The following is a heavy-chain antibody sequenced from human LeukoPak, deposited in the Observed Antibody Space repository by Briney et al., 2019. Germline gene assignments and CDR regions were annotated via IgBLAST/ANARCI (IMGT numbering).Heavy chain of an antibody. CDR1: GGSFSGYS. D-gene: IGHD2-15*01. V-gene: IGHV4-34*01. J-gene: IGHJ5*02. CDR3: ARDGRECRFDP. Sequence: SETLSLTCAVYGGSFSGYSWSWIRQPPGKGLEWIGETNHSGSTNYNPSLKSRVTISVDTSKNQFSLKLSSVTAADTAVYYCARDGRECRFDPWGQGTLVTVSS. CDR2: TNHSGST.